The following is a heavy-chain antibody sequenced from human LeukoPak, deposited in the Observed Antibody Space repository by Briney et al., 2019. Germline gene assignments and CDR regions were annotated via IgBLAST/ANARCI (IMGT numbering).Heavy chain of an antibody. CDR2: IYYSGRT. V-gene: IGHV4-39*01. J-gene: IGHJ3*01. CDR3: ATPVFPRPSPHHRNAFHV. Sequence: SETLSLTCAVSGGPIRNSSYYWAWLRQPPGKGGEWIGNIYYSGRTYYNPSLKSRVTISVDTSRNQFSLRLDSVPAAGMATYYCATPVFPRPSPHHRNAFHVSGRETMVTVSS. D-gene: IGHD1-14*01. CDR1: GGPIRNSSYY.